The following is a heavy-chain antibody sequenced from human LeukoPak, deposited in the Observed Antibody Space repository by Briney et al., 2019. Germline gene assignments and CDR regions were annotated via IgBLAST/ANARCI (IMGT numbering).Heavy chain of an antibody. D-gene: IGHD1-7*01. CDR3: AIGRKWELPLDY. J-gene: IGHJ4*02. V-gene: IGHV3-21*04. CDR1: GFTFSSYS. Sequence: GGSLRLSCAASGFTFSSYSMNWVRQAPGKGLEWVSSISSTSSYIYYADAVKGRFTISRDNSKNTLSLQMNSLRVEDTALYYCAIGRKWELPLDYWGQGTLVTVSS. CDR2: ISSTSSYI.